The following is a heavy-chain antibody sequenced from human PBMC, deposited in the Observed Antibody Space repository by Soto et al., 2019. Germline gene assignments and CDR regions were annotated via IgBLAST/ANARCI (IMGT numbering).Heavy chain of an antibody. CDR2: IIPMLDSA. CDR1: GYTLTELS. Sequence: SVKVACKVSGYTLTELSMDWVRQAPGQRLEWMGGIIPMLDSATYAEKFQDRVTITADESTSTAYMEVSSLRSEDTAVYYCAITYHYDSGGKTYFYYGMDVWGQGTTVTVSS. J-gene: IGHJ6*02. CDR3: AITYHYDSGGKTYFYYGMDV. V-gene: IGHV1-69*13. D-gene: IGHD3-22*01.